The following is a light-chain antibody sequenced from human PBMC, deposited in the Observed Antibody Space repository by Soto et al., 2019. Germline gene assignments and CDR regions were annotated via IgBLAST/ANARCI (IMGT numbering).Light chain of an antibody. J-gene: IGLJ2*01. CDR3: AAWDDSLNGVV. CDR2: SNN. V-gene: IGLV1-44*01. Sequence: QSVLTQPPSASGTPGQRVTISCSGSSSKIGSTTVNWYQQLPGTAPKLLLYSNNQRPSGVPDRFSGSKSGTSASLAISGLQSGDEADYYCAAWDDSLNGVVFGGGTKLTVL. CDR1: SSKIGSTT.